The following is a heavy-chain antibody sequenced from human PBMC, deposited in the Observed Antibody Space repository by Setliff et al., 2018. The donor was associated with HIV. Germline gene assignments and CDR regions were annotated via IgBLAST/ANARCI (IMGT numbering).Heavy chain of an antibody. Sequence: GASVKVSCKGSGGTFSSYAISWVRQAPGQGLEWMGGIIPIFGPTNYAQKFQGRLTITADESTSTAYMELSSLRSEDTAVYYCALDLPGPAITSGWMKNWFDPWGQGTLVTVSS. J-gene: IGHJ5*02. CDR2: IIPIFGPT. CDR1: GGTFSSYA. CDR3: ALDLPGPAITSGWMKNWFDP. D-gene: IGHD6-19*01. V-gene: IGHV1-69*13.